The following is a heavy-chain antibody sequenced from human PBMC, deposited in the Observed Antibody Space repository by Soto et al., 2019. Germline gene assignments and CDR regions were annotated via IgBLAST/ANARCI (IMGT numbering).Heavy chain of an antibody. V-gene: IGHV3-23*01. Sequence: GGSLRLSCAASGFTFSSYAMSWVRQAPGKGLEWVSAISGSGGSTYYADSVKGRFTISRDNSKNTLYLQMNSLRAEDTAVYYCVNSGRYPLYYYYYGMDVWGQRTTVTVSS. CDR3: VNSGRYPLYYYYYGMDV. CDR2: ISGSGGST. J-gene: IGHJ6*02. D-gene: IGHD1-26*01. CDR1: GFTFSSYA.